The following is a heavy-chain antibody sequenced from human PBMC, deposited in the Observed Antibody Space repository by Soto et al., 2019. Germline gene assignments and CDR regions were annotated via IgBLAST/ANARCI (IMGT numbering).Heavy chain of an antibody. CDR2: IIPAFGAA. CDR3: AGISSSYALDY. Sequence: QVQLVQSGAEVKKPGSSLRVSCKASGGTFRRNAISWVRQAPGQGPEWMGGIIPAFGAATYAQKFQGRVTITADESTRTAYMKLSSLRSEDTAMYYCAGISSSYALDYWGQVTLVTVSS. D-gene: IGHD3-22*01. V-gene: IGHV1-69*01. CDR1: GGTFRRNA. J-gene: IGHJ4*02.